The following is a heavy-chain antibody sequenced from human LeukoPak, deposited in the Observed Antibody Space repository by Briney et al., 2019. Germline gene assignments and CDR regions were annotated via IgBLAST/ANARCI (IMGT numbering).Heavy chain of an antibody. CDR2: IYYSGST. V-gene: IGHV4-39*01. CDR3: ARVGMGCSSTSCSKLGYYFDY. D-gene: IGHD2-2*01. J-gene: IGHJ4*02. CDR1: SGSIGSTNYY. Sequence: SVTLSLTCTVSSGSIGSTNYYWAWIRQPPGKGLEWIGSIYYSGSTYYNPSLKSRVTISVDTSKNQFSLKLSSVTAADTAVYYCARVGMGCSSTSCSKLGYYFDYWGQGTLVTVSS.